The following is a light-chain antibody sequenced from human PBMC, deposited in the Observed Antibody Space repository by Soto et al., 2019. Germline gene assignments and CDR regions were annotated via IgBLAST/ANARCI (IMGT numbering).Light chain of an antibody. CDR2: ATS. V-gene: IGKV1-39*01. J-gene: IGKJ2*01. CDR1: QNINTY. Sequence: DIQMTQSPSSLSASIGDRVTITCRAPQNINTYLNWYQQKPGKAPKLLIYATSSLQGGVPSRFTVSGSGTEFTLTISSLQPEDVATYFCQQTYSTPMYTCGQGTKLEIK. CDR3: QQTYSTPMYT.